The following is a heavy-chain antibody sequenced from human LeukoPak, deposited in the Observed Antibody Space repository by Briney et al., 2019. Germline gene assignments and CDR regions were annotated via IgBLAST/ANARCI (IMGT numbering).Heavy chain of an antibody. CDR1: GGSISSSSYY. CDR3: ARHGLRYCSSTNCYPLSWFDP. J-gene: IGHJ5*02. Sequence: SETLSLTCTVSGGSISSSSYYWGWIRQPPGKGLEWIGSIYYSGSTYYNPSLKSRVTISVDTSKNQFSLKLSSVTAADTAVYYCARHGLRYCSSTNCYPLSWFDPWGQGTLVTVSS. D-gene: IGHD2-2*01. V-gene: IGHV4-39*01. CDR2: IYYSGST.